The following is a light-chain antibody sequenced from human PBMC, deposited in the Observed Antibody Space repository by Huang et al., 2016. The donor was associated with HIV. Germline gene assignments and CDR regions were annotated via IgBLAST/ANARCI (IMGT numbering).Light chain of an antibody. Sequence: DIQMTQSPSSVSASVGDRISFTCRESQDINRWLAWYQQKPGKAPKLLIYASSTLQGGVPSSFSGRVSGTCFTLTINNLQPEDFATYFCQQAVSFPLTFGGGTKVEIK. V-gene: IGKV1-12*01. CDR3: QQAVSFPLT. J-gene: IGKJ4*01. CDR1: QDINRW. CDR2: ASS.